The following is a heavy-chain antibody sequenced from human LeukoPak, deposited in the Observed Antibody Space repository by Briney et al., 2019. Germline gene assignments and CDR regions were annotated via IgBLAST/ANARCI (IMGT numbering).Heavy chain of an antibody. D-gene: IGHD2-15*01. Sequence: ETLSLTCTVSGGSISSGDYYWSWIRQPPGKGLEWVAYIKKTGSETYCMDSVEGRFTITRDNSRDSVFLHMYGLRAEDTAVYFCARENGYCSGANCYSYFDSWGQGTPVTVSS. J-gene: IGHJ4*02. CDR1: GGSISSGDYY. CDR2: IKKTGSET. V-gene: IGHV3-7*01. CDR3: ARENGYCSGANCYSYFDS.